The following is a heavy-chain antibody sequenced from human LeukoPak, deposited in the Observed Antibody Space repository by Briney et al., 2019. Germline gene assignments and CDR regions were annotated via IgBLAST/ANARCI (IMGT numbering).Heavy chain of an antibody. J-gene: IGHJ3*02. CDR3: ARGLVLATDDAFDI. V-gene: IGHV4-59*01. CDR1: GASIRSYF. CDR2: VYDNDIS. Sequence: PSETLSLTCSVSGASIRSYFWSCIRQSPGKGVEWIGYVYDNDISNFNPSLESRVTILVDRSKSQFSLKLRSVTAADTAVYYCARGLVLATDDAFDIWGPGTMVTVSS. D-gene: IGHD5-12*01.